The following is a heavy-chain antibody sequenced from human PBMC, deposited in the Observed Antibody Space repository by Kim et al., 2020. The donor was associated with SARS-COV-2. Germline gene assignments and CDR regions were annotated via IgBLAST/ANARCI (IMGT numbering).Heavy chain of an antibody. V-gene: IGHV1-46*01. D-gene: IGHD6-6*01. CDR3: ARAIEFSSSGPDI. J-gene: IGHJ3*02. Sequence: YAQHLQGRVTMTRDTSTSTAYMELSSLTSEDTALYYCARAIEFSSSGPDIWGQGTMVIVSS.